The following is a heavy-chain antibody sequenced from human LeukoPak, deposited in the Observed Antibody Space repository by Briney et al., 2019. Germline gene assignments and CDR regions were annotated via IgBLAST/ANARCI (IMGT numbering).Heavy chain of an antibody. CDR2: IIPIFGTA. CDR3: ARRSFPGRWGSNWFDL. D-gene: IGHD3-10*01. J-gene: IGHJ5*02. V-gene: IGHV1-69*01. Sequence: ASVKVSCKASGGTFSSYAISWVRQAPGQGLEWMGGIIPIFGTANYAQKFQGRVTITADESTSTAYMELSSLRSEDTAVYYCARRSFPGRWGSNWFDLWGQGTLVTVSS. CDR1: GGTFSSYA.